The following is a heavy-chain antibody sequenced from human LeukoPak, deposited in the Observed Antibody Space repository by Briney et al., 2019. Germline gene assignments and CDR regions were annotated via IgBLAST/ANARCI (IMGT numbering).Heavy chain of an antibody. V-gene: IGHV3-7*01. CDR2: INQDGSEK. CDR1: GFTFSRYW. J-gene: IGHJ4*02. D-gene: IGHD6-13*01. CDR3: ARLSEQQDYFDC. Sequence: GGSLRLSCAASGFTFSRYWMSWVRQAPGKGLEWVANINQDGSEKYYAGSVKGRFTISRDNAKNSLYLQMNSLRAEDTAVYYCARLSEQQDYFDCWGQGALVTVSS.